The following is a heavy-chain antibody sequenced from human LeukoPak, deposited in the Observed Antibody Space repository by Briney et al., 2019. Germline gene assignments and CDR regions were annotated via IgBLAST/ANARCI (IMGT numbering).Heavy chain of an antibody. Sequence: AASVKVSCKASGYTFSTCAISWVRQAPGQGLEWMGWISAYNGNAIYAQKFQGRVTMTTDTSTDTAYMELRSLRSDDTAVYYCARDDRGSCSSTTCPYFDYWGQGTLVTVSS. J-gene: IGHJ4*02. CDR3: ARDDRGSCSSTTCPYFDY. D-gene: IGHD2-2*01. V-gene: IGHV1-18*01. CDR1: GYTFSTCA. CDR2: ISAYNGNA.